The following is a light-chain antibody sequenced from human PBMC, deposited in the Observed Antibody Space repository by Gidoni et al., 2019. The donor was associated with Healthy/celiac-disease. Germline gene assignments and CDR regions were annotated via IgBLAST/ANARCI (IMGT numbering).Light chain of an antibody. Sequence: DIQMTQSTSSPSASVGDRVTITCRASQGISSYFNWYQQTPGKAPKLLSYAASSLHSGVPSRFSGSAAGTVFTLTSSSLQPEVFASYYCQRSYSTLPWTFGPGTKVEIK. CDR3: QRSYSTLPWT. J-gene: IGKJ1*01. V-gene: IGKV1-39*01. CDR2: AAS. CDR1: QGISSY.